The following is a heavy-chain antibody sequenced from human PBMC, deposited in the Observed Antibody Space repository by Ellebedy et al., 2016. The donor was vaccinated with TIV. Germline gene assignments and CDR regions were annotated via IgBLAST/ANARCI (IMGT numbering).Heavy chain of an antibody. V-gene: IGHV3-33*01. D-gene: IGHD6-19*01. CDR3: VRGRSSAWYIYYNYGMDV. J-gene: IGHJ6*02. CDR1: GFTFSRSG. Sequence: PGGSLRLSCAASGFTFSRSGMHWVRQAPGKGLDGVAIIWYDGSIQYYADSVKGRFTISRDNAKNTLNLQMNSLRADDTAVYYWVRGRSSAWYIYYNYGMDVWGQGTTVTVSS. CDR2: IWYDGSIQ.